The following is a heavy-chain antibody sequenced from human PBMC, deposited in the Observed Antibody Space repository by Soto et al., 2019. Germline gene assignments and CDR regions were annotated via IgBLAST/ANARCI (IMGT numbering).Heavy chain of an antibody. J-gene: IGHJ4*02. V-gene: IGHV4-61*08. CDR1: GGSISSGDYY. CDR3: VRHRYSYGVYYFDY. CDR2: IYYSGST. D-gene: IGHD5-18*01. Sequence: SETLSLTCTVSGGSISSGDYYWSWIRQPPGKGLEWIGYIYYSGSTNYNPPLTSRVTISVDTSKNQFSLKLSSVTAADTAVYYCVRHRYSYGVYYFDYWGQGTQVTVSS.